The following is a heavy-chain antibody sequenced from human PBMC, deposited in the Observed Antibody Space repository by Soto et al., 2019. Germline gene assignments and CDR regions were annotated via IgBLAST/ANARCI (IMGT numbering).Heavy chain of an antibody. CDR3: AKVGSGWYIDIGNRLSY. V-gene: IGHV3-23*01. CDR1: GFTFSSYA. D-gene: IGHD6-19*01. CDR2: ISGSGGST. J-gene: IGHJ4*02. Sequence: PGGSLRLSCAASGFTFSSYAMSWVRQAPGKGLEWVSAISGSGGSTYYADSVKGRFTISRDNSKNTLYLQMNSLRAEDTAVYYCAKVGSGWYIDIGNRLSYWGQGTLVTVSS.